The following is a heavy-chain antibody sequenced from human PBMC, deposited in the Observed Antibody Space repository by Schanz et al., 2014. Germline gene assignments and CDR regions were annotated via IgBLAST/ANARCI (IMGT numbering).Heavy chain of an antibody. CDR1: GGSFSGYY. CDR2: IEFSGGT. V-gene: IGHV4-34*01. Sequence: QVQLQQWGAGLLKPSETLSLTCAVDGGSFSGYYWSWVRQAPGKGLEWVSGIEFSGGTTYYADSVKGRFTISRDNSKNILTMQMSSLRAEDTALYYCTKGLLPVRALADVFDVWGQGTMVTVSP. J-gene: IGHJ3*01. CDR3: TKGLLPVRALADVFDV. D-gene: IGHD2-21*01.